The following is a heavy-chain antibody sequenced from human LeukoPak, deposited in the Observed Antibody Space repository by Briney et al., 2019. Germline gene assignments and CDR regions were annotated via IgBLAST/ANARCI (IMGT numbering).Heavy chain of an antibody. V-gene: IGHV3-53*01. Sequence: PGGSLRLSCAASGFTVSSSHMSWVRQAPGKGLAWVSVMFSGGTPYYADSVKGRFTISRDNSKNTLFLQMSSLRAEDTAVYYCTRGISSGSAFDIWGQGTMVTASS. CDR3: TRGISSGSAFDI. D-gene: IGHD6-19*01. CDR1: GFTVSSSH. J-gene: IGHJ3*02. CDR2: MFSGGTP.